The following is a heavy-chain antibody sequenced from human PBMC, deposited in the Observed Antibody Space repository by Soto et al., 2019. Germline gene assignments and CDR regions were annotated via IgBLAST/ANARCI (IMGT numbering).Heavy chain of an antibody. CDR2: IHYTGST. D-gene: IGHD1-1*01. CDR3: ARDLTISSTDGPLDP. V-gene: IGHV4-59*01. Sequence: SETLSLTCTVSGGSMSRYYWSWIRQPPGKGLEWIGNIHYTGSTNYNPSLKSRVTILLGTSTSQFSLKVSSVTAADTAVYYCARDLTISSTDGPLDPWGHGTLVTVSS. J-gene: IGHJ5*02. CDR1: GGSMSRYY.